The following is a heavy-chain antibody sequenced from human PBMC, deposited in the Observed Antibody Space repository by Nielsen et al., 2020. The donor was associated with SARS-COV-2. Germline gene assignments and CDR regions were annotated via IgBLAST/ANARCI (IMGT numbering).Heavy chain of an antibody. CDR3: ASSVSGYSGYDSPINYYYYYMDV. CDR2: INSDGSST. V-gene: IGHV3-74*01. Sequence: GGSLRLSCAASGFTFSSYWMHWVRQDPGKGLVWVSRINSDGSSTSYADSVKGRFTISRDNAKNSLYLQMNSLRAEDTAVYYCASSVSGYSGYDSPINYYYYYMDVWGKGTTVTVSS. D-gene: IGHD5-12*01. CDR1: GFTFSSYW. J-gene: IGHJ6*03.